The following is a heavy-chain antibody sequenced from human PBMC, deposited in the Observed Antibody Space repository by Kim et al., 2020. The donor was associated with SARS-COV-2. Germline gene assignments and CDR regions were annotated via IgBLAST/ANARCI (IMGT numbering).Heavy chain of an antibody. V-gene: IGHV1-69*13. CDR1: GGTFSSYA. Sequence: SVKVSCKASGGTFSSYAISWVRQAPGQGLEWMGGIIPIFGTANYAQKFQGRVTITADESTSTAYMELSSLRSEDTAVYYCARETEWHGSGIGWFDPWGQGTLVTVSS. CDR3: ARETEWHGSGIGWFDP. D-gene: IGHD3-10*01. J-gene: IGHJ5*02. CDR2: IIPIFGTA.